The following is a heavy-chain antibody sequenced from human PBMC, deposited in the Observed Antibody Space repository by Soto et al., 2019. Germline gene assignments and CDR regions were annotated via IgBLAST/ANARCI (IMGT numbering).Heavy chain of an antibody. J-gene: IGHJ6*02. CDR1: GGSISSYY. V-gene: IGHV4-59*01. Sequence: NPSETLSLTCTVSGGSISSYYWSWIRQPPGKGLEWIGYIYYSGSTNYNPSLKSRVTISVDTSKNQFSLKLSSVTAADTAVYYCARDRTGPYYYYGMDVWGQGTTVTVSS. CDR3: ARDRTGPYYYYGMDV. CDR2: IYYSGST.